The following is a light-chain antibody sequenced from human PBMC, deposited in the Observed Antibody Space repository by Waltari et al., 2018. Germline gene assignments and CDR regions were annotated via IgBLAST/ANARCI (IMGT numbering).Light chain of an antibody. CDR3: MQGSHWPRT. CDR1: QSPVHSDGNTY. J-gene: IGKJ2*01. CDR2: KIS. Sequence: VVPTQFPAYRLVSRGTAASIASRYSQSPVHSDGNTYLNWFHQRPGRSPRRLIYKISRRESGVPDRFSGSGSGTDFKLKISRVEAEDVGVYYCMQGSHWPRTFGQGTKLEI. V-gene: IGKV2-30*02.